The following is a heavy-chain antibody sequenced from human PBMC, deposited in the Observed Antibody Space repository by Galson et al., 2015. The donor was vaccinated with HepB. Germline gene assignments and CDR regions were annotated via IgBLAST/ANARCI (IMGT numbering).Heavy chain of an antibody. CDR2: FDPEDGET. D-gene: IGHD3-16*02. CDR3: ATGDYVWGSYQLGGDY. V-gene: IGHV1-24*01. CDR1: GYTLTELS. J-gene: IGHJ4*02. Sequence: SVKVSCKVSGYTLTELSMHWVRQAPGKGLEWMGGFDPEDGETIYAQKFQGRVTMTEDTSTDTAYMELSSLRSEDTAVYYCATGDYVWGSYQLGGDYWGQGTLVTVSS.